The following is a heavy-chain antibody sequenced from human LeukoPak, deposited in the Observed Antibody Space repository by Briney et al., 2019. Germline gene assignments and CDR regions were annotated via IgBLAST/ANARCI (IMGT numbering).Heavy chain of an antibody. Sequence: GGSLRLSCAASGFTFSSYDMHWVRQAPGKGLEWVAVISYDGSNRYHADSVKGRFTISRDNSKNTLYLQMNSLSAEDTAVYHCAKPVYGSASFFFDYWGQGPLVTVST. CDR3: AKPVYGSASFFFDY. J-gene: IGHJ4*02. CDR2: ISYDGSNR. D-gene: IGHD3-10*01. V-gene: IGHV3-30*18. CDR1: GFTFSSYD.